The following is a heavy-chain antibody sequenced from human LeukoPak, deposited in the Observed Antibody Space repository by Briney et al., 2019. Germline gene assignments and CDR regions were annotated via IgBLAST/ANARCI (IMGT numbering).Heavy chain of an antibody. CDR3: ARASHDYGDYSHFDY. J-gene: IGHJ4*02. Sequence: PSETLSLTCTVSGGSISSYHWSWIRQPPGKGLEWIGYFIYSGNINYNASLKSRVTISVDKSKNQFSLKLSSVTAADTAVYYCARASHDYGDYSHFDYWGQGTLVTVSS. V-gene: IGHV4-59*12. CDR2: FIYSGNI. CDR1: GGSISSYH. D-gene: IGHD4-17*01.